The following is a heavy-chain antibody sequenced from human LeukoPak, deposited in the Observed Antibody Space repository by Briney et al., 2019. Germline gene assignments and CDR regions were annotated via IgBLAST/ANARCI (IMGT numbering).Heavy chain of an antibody. D-gene: IGHD1-14*01. Sequence: GGSLRLSCAASGFTSSDYYINWIRQAPGKRLEWVSHISSSGRLMQYADSVKGRFTITRDNAQNFMALQMNSLKPEDTAVYYCARDTNNGLDVWGRGTTVTVSS. V-gene: IGHV3-11*01. CDR1: GFTSSDYY. CDR2: ISSSGRLM. J-gene: IGHJ6*02. CDR3: ARDTNNGLDV.